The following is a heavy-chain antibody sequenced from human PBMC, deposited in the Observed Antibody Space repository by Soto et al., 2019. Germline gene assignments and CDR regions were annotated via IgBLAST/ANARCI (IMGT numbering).Heavy chain of an antibody. CDR2: IDPSDSYT. J-gene: IGHJ6*02. CDR1: GYSFTSYW. Sequence: GESLKISCKGSGYSFTSYWISWVRQMPGKGLEWMGRIDPSDSYTNYSPSFQGHVTISADKSISTAYLQWSSLKASDTATYYCASRLYGDYYYYGMDVWGQGTTVTVSS. CDR3: ASRLYGDYYYYGMDV. V-gene: IGHV5-10-1*01. D-gene: IGHD4-17*01.